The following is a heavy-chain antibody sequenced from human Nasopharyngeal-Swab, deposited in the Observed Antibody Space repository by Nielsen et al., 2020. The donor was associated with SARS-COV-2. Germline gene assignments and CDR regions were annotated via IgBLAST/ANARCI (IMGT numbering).Heavy chain of an antibody. D-gene: IGHD6-13*01. V-gene: IGHV1-69*13. J-gene: IGHJ4*02. CDR3: AREASAAAADYFDY. CDR2: IIPIFGTA. Sequence: SVKVSCNASGGTFSSYAISWVRQAPGQGLEWMGGIIPIFGTANYAQKFQGRVTITADESTSTAYMELSSLRSEDTAVYYCAREASAAAADYFDYWGQGTLVTVSS. CDR1: GGTFSSYA.